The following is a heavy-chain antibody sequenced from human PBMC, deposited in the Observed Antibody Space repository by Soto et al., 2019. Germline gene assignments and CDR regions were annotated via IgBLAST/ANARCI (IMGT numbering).Heavy chain of an antibody. D-gene: IGHD4-17*01. CDR2: IYCSENT. CDR3: ATHPPYGPLDH. J-gene: IGHJ4*02. V-gene: IGHV4-39*01. Sequence: PSETLSLTCTVSGGSISSCSNHWGWIRQPPGKGLEWIGNIYCSENTYYNPSLKSRVTISVDTSKNQFSLRLTSVTAADTAVYYCATHPPYGPLDHWGQGTLVTVSS. CDR1: GGSISSCSNH.